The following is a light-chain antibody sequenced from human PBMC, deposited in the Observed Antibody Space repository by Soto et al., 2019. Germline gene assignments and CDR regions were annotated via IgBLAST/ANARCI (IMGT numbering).Light chain of an antibody. J-gene: IGLJ1*01. V-gene: IGLV2-14*01. CDR1: SSDFGNYKY. Sequence: QSALTQPASVSGSPGQSITISCTGTSSDFGNYKYVSWYQQHPGKAPKLMIYEVSNRPSGVSNRFSGSKSGNTASLTISGLQAEDETDYYCFSYTSSGTYVFGTGTKLTVL. CDR3: FSYTSSGTYV. CDR2: EVS.